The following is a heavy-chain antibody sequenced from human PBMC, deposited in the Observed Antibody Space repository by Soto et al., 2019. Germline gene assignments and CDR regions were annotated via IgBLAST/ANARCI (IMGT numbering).Heavy chain of an antibody. CDR3: ARNFGIAATGTAFDS. CDR2: IYSSGTT. J-gene: IGHJ4*02. CDR1: GFSLSGNY. V-gene: IGHV4-4*07. D-gene: IGHD6-13*01. Sequence: VIMSLTCLFSGFSLSGNYGILIRLPAGRRLQWVGRIYSSGTTNYNPSLKSRVRMSVDTDRNSFSLRLDSLTAADTAAYYCARNFGIAATGTAFDSWGRRVLVTLS.